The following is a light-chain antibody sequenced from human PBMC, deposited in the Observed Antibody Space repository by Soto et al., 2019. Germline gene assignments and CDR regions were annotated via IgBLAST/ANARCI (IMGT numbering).Light chain of an antibody. Sequence: DIPMTQSPTSLPASVGDRIAITCRASQNIRSYLNWYQQKPGKAPSLLIYATSFLQTGVPSRFSGCGTGTDFTLTINGLHPEDFASYFCQQGYSTRRTFGQGTKVEVK. CDR1: QNIRSY. V-gene: IGKV1-39*01. CDR3: QQGYSTRRT. CDR2: ATS. J-gene: IGKJ1*01.